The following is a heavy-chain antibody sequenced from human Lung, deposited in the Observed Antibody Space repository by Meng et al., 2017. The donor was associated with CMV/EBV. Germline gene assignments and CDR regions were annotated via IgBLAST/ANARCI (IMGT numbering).Heavy chain of an antibody. D-gene: IGHD1-7*01. J-gene: IGHJ3*02. V-gene: IGHV3-21*01. Sequence: GGSLRLSCAASGFTFSSYSMNWVRQAPGKGLEWVSSISSSSSYIYYADSVKGRFTIPRDNAKNSLYLQMNSLRAEDTAVYYCARDPPDWNYPRSYAFDIWGQGTXVTVSS. CDR1: GFTFSSYS. CDR2: ISSSSSYI. CDR3: ARDPPDWNYPRSYAFDI.